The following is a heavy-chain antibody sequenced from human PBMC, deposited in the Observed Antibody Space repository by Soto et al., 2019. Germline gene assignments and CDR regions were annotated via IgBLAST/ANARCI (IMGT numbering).Heavy chain of an antibody. Sequence: EVQLVESGGGLVKPGESLRLSCEASGFTFSRYGMTWVRQAPGKGLEWVSSISSSSTSKYYAESLKGRFTISRDNARNSVFLQMNSLRVEDTAMYYCVRDDSSGWSIDYWGQGTLVTVSS. J-gene: IGHJ4*02. D-gene: IGHD6-19*01. CDR1: GFTFSRYG. CDR2: ISSSSTSK. V-gene: IGHV3-21*01. CDR3: VRDDSSGWSIDY.